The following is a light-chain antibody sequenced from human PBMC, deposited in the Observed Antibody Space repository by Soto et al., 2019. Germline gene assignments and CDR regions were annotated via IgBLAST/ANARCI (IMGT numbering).Light chain of an antibody. CDR3: SSYTIASTLLYL. CDR1: SSDVGGYNY. J-gene: IGLJ1*01. V-gene: IGLV2-14*01. CDR2: GVT. Sequence: QSALTQPASVSGSPGQSITISCTGTSSDVGGYNYVYWYQQHPGIAPKLLIYGVTNRPSGVSTRFSGSKSGNTASLTISGLQAEDEADYHCSSYTIASTLLYLFGTGTKVTVL.